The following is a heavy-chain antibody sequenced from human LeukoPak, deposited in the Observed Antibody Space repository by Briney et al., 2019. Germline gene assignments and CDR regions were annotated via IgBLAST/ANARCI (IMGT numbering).Heavy chain of an antibody. CDR1: GGSFSGYY. CDR3: ARGGGSGWYHYYYGMDV. J-gene: IGHJ6*04. CDR2: INHSGST. Sequence: SETLSLTCAVYGGSFSGYYWSWIRQPPGKGLEWNGEINHSGSTNYNPSLKSRVTISVDTSKNQFSLKLSSVTAADTAVYYCARGGGSGWYHYYYGMDVWGKGTTVTVSS. D-gene: IGHD6-19*01. V-gene: IGHV4-34*01.